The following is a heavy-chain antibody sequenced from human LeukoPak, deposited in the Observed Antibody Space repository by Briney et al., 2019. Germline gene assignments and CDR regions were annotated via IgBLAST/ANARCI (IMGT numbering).Heavy chain of an antibody. CDR2: IIPIFGTA. J-gene: IGHJ4*02. D-gene: IGHD1-26*01. CDR3: ARNSASRLLPTDY. CDR1: GYTFTSYD. V-gene: IGHV1-69*13. Sequence: GASVKVSCKASGYTFTSYDINWVRQATGQGLEWMGGIIPIFGTANYAQKFQGRVTITADESTSTAYMELSSLRSEDTAVYYCARNSASRLLPTDYWGQGTLVTVSS.